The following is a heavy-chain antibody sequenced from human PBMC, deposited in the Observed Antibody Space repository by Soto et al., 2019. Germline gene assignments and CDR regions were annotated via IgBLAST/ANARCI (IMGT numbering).Heavy chain of an antibody. D-gene: IGHD3-10*01. Sequence: QLQLQESGSGLVKPSQTLSLTCAVSGGSISSGGYSWSWIRQPPGKGLEWIGYIYHSGSTYYNPSLKGRVTISVDRSKNQFSLKLSSVTAADTAVYYCARGRVGRITMVRGVHATDWFDPWGQGTLVTVSS. CDR1: GGSISSGGYS. J-gene: IGHJ5*02. CDR2: IYHSGST. CDR3: ARGRVGRITMVRGVHATDWFDP. V-gene: IGHV4-30-2*01.